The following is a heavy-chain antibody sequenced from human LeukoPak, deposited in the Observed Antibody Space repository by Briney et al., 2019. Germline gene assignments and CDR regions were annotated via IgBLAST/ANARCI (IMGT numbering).Heavy chain of an antibody. Sequence: PGGSLRLSCAASGFXFSSYAIHWVRQAPGKGLEWVAVISYDGSNKYYADSVKGRFTISRDNSKNTLYLQMNSLRAEDTAVYYCARGAYFDYWGQGTLVTVSS. CDR3: ARGAYFDY. CDR2: ISYDGSNK. J-gene: IGHJ4*02. V-gene: IGHV3-30-3*01. CDR1: GFXFSSYA.